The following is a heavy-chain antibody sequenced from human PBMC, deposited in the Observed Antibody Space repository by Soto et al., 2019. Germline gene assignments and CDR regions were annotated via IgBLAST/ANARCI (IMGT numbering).Heavy chain of an antibody. V-gene: IGHV4-4*07. CDR1: GGSISSYY. CDR3: ARGSSGWYDYYYYGMDV. D-gene: IGHD6-19*01. CDR2: IYTSGST. J-gene: IGHJ6*02. Sequence: PSETLSLTCTVSGGSISSYYWSWIRQPAGKGLEWIGRIYTSGSTNYNPSLESRVTMSVDTSKNQFSLKLSSVTAADTAVYYCARGSSGWYDYYYYGMDVWGQGTTVTVSS.